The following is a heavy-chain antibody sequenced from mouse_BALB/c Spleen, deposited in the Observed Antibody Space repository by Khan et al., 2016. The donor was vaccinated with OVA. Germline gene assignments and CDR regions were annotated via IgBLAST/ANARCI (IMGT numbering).Heavy chain of an antibody. D-gene: IGHD2-3*01. J-gene: IGHJ4*01. CDR3: ARDGSRYNYAIDY. CDR2: ISSSGST. Sequence: VQLKESGPGLVKPSQSLSLTCTVTGYSITSDYAWNWIRQFPGNKLEWMGYISSSGSTNYNPALKSRISIPRDTSKNQFFLQLNSVTTEDTATYYCARDGSRYNYAIDYWGQGTSVTVSS. CDR1: GYSITSDYA. V-gene: IGHV3-2*02.